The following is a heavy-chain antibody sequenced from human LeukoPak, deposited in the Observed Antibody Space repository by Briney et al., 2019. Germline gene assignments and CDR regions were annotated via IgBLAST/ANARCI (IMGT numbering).Heavy chain of an antibody. Sequence: SETLSLTCTVSGGSISSYYWSWIRQSPVKGLEWIGYIFPSGSAFYNPSLESRVTISLDTSENRFSLTLSSVTAADTAVYYCARRNHYFYYMDVWGKGTTVTVSS. V-gene: IGHV4-4*09. CDR3: ARRNHYFYYMDV. CDR2: IFPSGSA. CDR1: GGSISSYY. J-gene: IGHJ6*03.